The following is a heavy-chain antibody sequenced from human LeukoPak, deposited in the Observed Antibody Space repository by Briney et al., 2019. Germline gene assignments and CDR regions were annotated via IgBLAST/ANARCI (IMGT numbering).Heavy chain of an antibody. CDR3: ARVPLWRGAFDI. Sequence: SETLSLTCAVYGGSSSGYYWSWIRQPPGKGLEWIEEINHSGSTNYNPSLKSRVTISVDTSKNQFSLKLSSVTAADTAVYYCARVPLWRGAFDIWGQGTMVTVSS. CDR2: INHSGST. V-gene: IGHV4-34*01. D-gene: IGHD2-21*01. J-gene: IGHJ3*02. CDR1: GGSSSGYY.